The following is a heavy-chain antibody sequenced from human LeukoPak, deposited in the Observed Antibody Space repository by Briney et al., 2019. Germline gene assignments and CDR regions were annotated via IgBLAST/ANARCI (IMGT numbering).Heavy chain of an antibody. CDR2: ISGSGGST. CDR3: AKLVDTAMVISYCGGDCYPDY. J-gene: IGHJ4*02. V-gene: IGHV3-23*01. Sequence: PGGSLRLSCAASGFTFSSYAMSWVRQAPGKGLEWVSAISGSGGSTYYADSVKGRFTISRDNSKNTLYLQMNSLGAEDTAVYYCAKLVDTAMVISYCGGDCYPDYWGQGTLVTVSS. CDR1: GFTFSSYA. D-gene: IGHD2-21*02.